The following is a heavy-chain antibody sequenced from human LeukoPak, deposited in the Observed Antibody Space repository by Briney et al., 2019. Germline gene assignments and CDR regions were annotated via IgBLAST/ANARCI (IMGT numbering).Heavy chain of an antibody. V-gene: IGHV1-2*02. CDR3: ARVLPLFGVAPQDYMDV. D-gene: IGHD3-3*01. Sequence: ASVKVSCKASGYTFTGYYMHWVRQAPGQGLEWMGWINPNSGGTNYAQKFQGRVTMTRDTSISTAYMELSRLRSDDTAVYYCARVLPLFGVAPQDYMDVWGKGTTVTVSS. CDR2: INPNSGGT. J-gene: IGHJ6*03. CDR1: GYTFTGYY.